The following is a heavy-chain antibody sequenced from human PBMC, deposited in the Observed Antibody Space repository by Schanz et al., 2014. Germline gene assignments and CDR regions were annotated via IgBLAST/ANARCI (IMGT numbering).Heavy chain of an antibody. CDR3: ARDHQWLARYYMDV. D-gene: IGHD6-19*01. V-gene: IGHV3-33*05. CDR1: GFTFSRFG. Sequence: VQLVESGGGVVQPGGSLRLSCATSGFTFSRFGMHWVRQAPGKGPEWVAVISYDGTNEYYADSVRGRFAISRDNSKNTLYLQMNSLRAEDTAVYYCARDHQWLARYYMDVWGKGTTVTVSS. CDR2: ISYDGTNE. J-gene: IGHJ6*03.